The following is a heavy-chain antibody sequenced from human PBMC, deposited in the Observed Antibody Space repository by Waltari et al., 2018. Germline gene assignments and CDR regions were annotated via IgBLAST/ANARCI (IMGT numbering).Heavy chain of an antibody. J-gene: IGHJ5*02. CDR3: AREDCSGGSCAELWFDP. CDR1: GDSVSSNSAA. D-gene: IGHD2-15*01. Sequence: QVQLQQSGPGLVKPSQTLSLTCAISGDSVSSNSAAWNWIRQSPSRGLEWLGRTYYRSKWYNDYAVSVKSRITINPDTSKNQFSLQLNSVTPEDTAVYYCAREDCSGGSCAELWFDPWGQGTLVTVSS. CDR2: TYYRSKWYN. V-gene: IGHV6-1*01.